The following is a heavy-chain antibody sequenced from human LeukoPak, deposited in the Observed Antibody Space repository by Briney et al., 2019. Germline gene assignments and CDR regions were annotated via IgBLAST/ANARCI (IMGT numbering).Heavy chain of an antibody. Sequence: GGSLRLSCAASGFTFTNFWMAWVRQAPGKGLEWVAKIKRDGTDKYYVDFVKGRFTISRDNAKNSLYLQMNSLRAEDTAVYYCAKDQSSGYYKTFDYWGQGTLVTVSS. V-gene: IGHV3-7*04. J-gene: IGHJ4*02. CDR2: IKRDGTDK. D-gene: IGHD3-22*01. CDR3: AKDQSSGYYKTFDY. CDR1: GFTFTNFW.